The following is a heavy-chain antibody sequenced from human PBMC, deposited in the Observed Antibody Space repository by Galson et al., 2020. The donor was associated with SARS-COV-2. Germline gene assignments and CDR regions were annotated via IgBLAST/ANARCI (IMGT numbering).Heavy chain of an antibody. CDR3: AGVAYYHSGSPHLGWFDP. CDR2: IIPIFGTT. V-gene: IGHV1-69*13. D-gene: IGHD3-10*01. J-gene: IGHJ5*02. Sequence: SVTVSCKASGGTFSNYAISWVRQAPGQGLEWMGGIIPIFGTTNYAQKFQGRVTLTADESTSTAYMEMSSLRSEDTAVYYCAGVAYYHSGSPHLGWFDPWGQGTLVTVSS. CDR1: GGTFSNYA.